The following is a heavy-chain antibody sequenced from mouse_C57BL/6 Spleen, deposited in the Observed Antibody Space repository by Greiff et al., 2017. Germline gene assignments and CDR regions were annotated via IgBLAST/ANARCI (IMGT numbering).Heavy chain of an antibody. CDR2: INPNYGTT. CDR1: GYSFTDYN. V-gene: IGHV1-39*01. CDR3: ARSYYYGSSSLAWFAY. Sequence: EVKLQESGPELVKPGASVKISCKASGYSFTDYNMNWVKQSNGKSLEWIGVINPNYGTTSYNQKFKGKATLTVDQSSSTAYMQLNSLTSEDSAVYYCARSYYYGSSSLAWFAYWGQGTLVTVSA. D-gene: IGHD1-1*01. J-gene: IGHJ3*01.